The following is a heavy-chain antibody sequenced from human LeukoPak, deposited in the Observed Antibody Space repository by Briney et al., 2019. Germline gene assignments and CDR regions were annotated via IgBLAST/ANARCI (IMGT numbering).Heavy chain of an antibody. J-gene: IGHJ4*02. Sequence: GGSLRLSCAGSGFTFSTYSMNWVRQAPGKGLEWVSPITGGGDNTYYADSVKGRFTISRDNSKNTLYLQMNSLRAEDTAVYYCAKGFVPAASGWGQGTLVTVSS. D-gene: IGHD2-2*01. CDR3: AKGFVPAASG. CDR2: ITGGGDNT. V-gene: IGHV3-23*01. CDR1: GFTFSTYS.